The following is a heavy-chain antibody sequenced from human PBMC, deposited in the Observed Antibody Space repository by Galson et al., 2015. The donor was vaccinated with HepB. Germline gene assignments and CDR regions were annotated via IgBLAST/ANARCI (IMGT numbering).Heavy chain of an antibody. D-gene: IGHD2-2*01. CDR2: ISAYNSNT. J-gene: IGHJ6*02. Sequence: SVKVSCKASGYTFTSYGISWVRQAPGQGLEWMGWISAYNSNTNYAQKLQGRVTMTTDTSTSTAYMELRSLRSDDTAVYYCAREGDCSSTSCYYDGMDVWGQGTTVTVSS. V-gene: IGHV1-18*04. CDR3: AREGDCSSTSCYYDGMDV. CDR1: GYTFTSYG.